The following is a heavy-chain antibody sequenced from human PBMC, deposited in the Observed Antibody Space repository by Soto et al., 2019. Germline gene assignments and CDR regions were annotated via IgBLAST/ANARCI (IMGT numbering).Heavy chain of an antibody. CDR2: INRNGRA. V-gene: IGHV4-34*01. CDR3: ETAAIQGHQVGGQPPTSQTLDY. J-gene: IGHJ4*02. Sequence: QVQLQQWGAGLLKPSETLSLTCAVYGESFSGQYWSWIRQPPGEGLEWIGEINRNGRANYNPSLKSRVSLSVDTSKNPFSLRMTSMTAADTAVYYCETAAIQGHQVGGQPPTSQTLDYWGQGILVTVSS. D-gene: IGHD3-3*01. CDR1: GESFSGQY.